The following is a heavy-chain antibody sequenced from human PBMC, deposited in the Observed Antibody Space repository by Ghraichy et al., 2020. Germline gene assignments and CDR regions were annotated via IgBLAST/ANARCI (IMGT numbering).Heavy chain of an antibody. D-gene: IGHD6-6*01. V-gene: IGHV3-74*01. CDR3: ARGDKYSSSSSFDY. CDR1: GFTFSSYW. CDR2: SDSDGSTT. J-gene: IGHJ4*02. Sequence: GGSLRLSCAASGFTFSSYWMHWVRQAPGKGLVWVSRSDSDGSTTGYADYVKGRFTISRDSAKNTLYLQMNSLRVEDTAVYYCARGDKYSSSSSFDYWGQGVLVTVSS.